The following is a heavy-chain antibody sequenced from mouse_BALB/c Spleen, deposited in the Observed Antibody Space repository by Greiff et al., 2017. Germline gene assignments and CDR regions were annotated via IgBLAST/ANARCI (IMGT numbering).Heavy chain of an antibody. CDR3: ARYGKNYYAMDY. V-gene: IGHV5-9-4*01. J-gene: IGHJ4*01. Sequence: EVKLMESGAGLVKPGGSLKLSCAASGFTFSSYAMSWVRQSPEKRLEWVAEISSGGSYTYYPDTVTGRFTISRDNAKNTLYLEMSSLRSEDTAMYYCARYGKNYYAMDYWGQGTSVTVSS. CDR2: ISSGGSYT. D-gene: IGHD2-1*01. CDR1: GFTFSSYA.